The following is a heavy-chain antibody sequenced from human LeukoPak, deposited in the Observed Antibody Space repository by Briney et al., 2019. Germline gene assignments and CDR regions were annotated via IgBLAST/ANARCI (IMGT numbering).Heavy chain of an antibody. J-gene: IGHJ3*02. Sequence: ASVKVSCKASGYTFTAYYMHWVRQAPGQGLEWMGWINPDSGGTNYAQKFQGRVTMTRDTSISTAYMELSRLRSDDTAVYYCARDYYDSSGFGAFDIWGQGTMVTVSS. V-gene: IGHV1-2*02. D-gene: IGHD3-22*01. CDR2: INPDSGGT. CDR1: GYTFTAYY. CDR3: ARDYYDSSGFGAFDI.